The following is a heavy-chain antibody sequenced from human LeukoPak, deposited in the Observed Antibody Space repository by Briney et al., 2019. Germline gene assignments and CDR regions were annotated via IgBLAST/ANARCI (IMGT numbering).Heavy chain of an antibody. CDR3: AKGARPQPFDY. CDR1: GFTVDDYT. D-gene: IGHD6-6*01. V-gene: IGHV3-20*04. Sequence: PGGSLRLSCAASGFTVDDYTMSWARQAPGKGLEWVSGINWDGGSKGYADSVKGRIIISRDNAKTSLYLQMNSLRGADTAVYYCAKGARPQPFDYWGQGTLVTVSS. J-gene: IGHJ4*02. CDR2: INWDGGSK.